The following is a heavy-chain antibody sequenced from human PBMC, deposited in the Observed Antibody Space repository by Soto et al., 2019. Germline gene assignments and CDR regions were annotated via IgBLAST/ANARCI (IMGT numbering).Heavy chain of an antibody. CDR2: VYYRWRS. D-gene: IGHD2-8*01. CDR3: VSQRTSVLTQASSDY. Sequence: SETLSLTCTVCDGSVSNGNYYWGWIRQSPVKGLEWIGSVYYRWRSYSKSSVKSRVTISVDTSKNQFSLNLNSVTASDTAVYYCVSQRTSVLTQASSDYSGPRPLLTLS. J-gene: IGHJ4*02. V-gene: IGHV4-39*01. CDR1: DGSVSNGNYY.